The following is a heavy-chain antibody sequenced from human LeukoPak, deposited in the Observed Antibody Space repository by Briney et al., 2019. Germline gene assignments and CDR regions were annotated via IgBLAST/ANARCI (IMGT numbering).Heavy chain of an antibody. CDR2: IWYDGSNK. V-gene: IGHV3-33*01. J-gene: IGHJ3*02. Sequence: GGSLRLSCAASGFTFSSYGMPWVRQAPGKGLEWVAVIWYDGSNKYYADSVKGRFTISRDNSKNTLYLQMNSLRAEDTAVYYCARARVVAAPNDAFDIWGQGTMVTVSS. CDR3: ARARVVAAPNDAFDI. D-gene: IGHD2-15*01. CDR1: GFTFSSYG.